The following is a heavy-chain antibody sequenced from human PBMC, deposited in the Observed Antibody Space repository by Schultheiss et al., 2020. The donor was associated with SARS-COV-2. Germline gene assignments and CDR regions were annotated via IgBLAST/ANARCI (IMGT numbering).Heavy chain of an antibody. CDR3: ASEWVVVAANWWFDP. V-gene: IGHV1-2*05. D-gene: IGHD2-15*01. Sequence: ASVKVSCKASGYTFTSYGISWVRQAPGQGLEWMGRINPNSGGTNYAQKFQGRVTMTRDTSISTAYMELSRLRSDDTVVYYCASEWVVVAANWWFDPWGQGTLVTVSS. CDR2: INPNSGGT. CDR1: GYTFTSYG. J-gene: IGHJ5*02.